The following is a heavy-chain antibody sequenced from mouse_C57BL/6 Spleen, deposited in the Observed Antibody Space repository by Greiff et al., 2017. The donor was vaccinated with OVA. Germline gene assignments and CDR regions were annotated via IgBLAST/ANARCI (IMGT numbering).Heavy chain of an antibody. CDR3: ARGSYYGSSSLYYAMDY. D-gene: IGHD1-1*01. J-gene: IGHJ4*01. Sequence: EVKLVESGGGLVKPGGSLKLSCAASGFTFSDYGMHWVRQAPEKGLAWVAYISSGSSTIYYADTVTSRFTISRDNAKNTLFLQMTSLRSEDTAMYYCARGSYYGSSSLYYAMDYWGQGTSVTVSS. V-gene: IGHV5-17*01. CDR1: GFTFSDYG. CDR2: ISSGSSTI.